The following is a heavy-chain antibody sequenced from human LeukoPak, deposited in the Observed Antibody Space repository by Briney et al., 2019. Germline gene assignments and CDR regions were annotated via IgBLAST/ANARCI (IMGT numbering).Heavy chain of an antibody. CDR3: ARHRGDYYDSSGSFDY. Sequence: SETLSLTCTVSGGSISNNNYYWGWIRQPRGKGLEWIGNIYYTGSTYYDPSLKSRVTISVDTSKNQFSLKLSSVTAADTAVYYCARHRGDYYDSSGSFDYWGQGTLVTVSP. CDR2: IYYTGST. J-gene: IGHJ4*02. CDR1: GGSISNNNYY. D-gene: IGHD3-22*01. V-gene: IGHV4-39*01.